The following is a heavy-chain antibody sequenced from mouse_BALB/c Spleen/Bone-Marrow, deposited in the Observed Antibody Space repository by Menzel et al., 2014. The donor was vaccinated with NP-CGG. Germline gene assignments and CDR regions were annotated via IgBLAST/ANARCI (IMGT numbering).Heavy chain of an antibody. CDR3: TRRPLQANSYFDC. D-gene: IGHD3-2*02. CDR2: ISSGGSST. J-gene: IGHJ2*01. Sequence: EVKVVESGGDLVKPGGSLKLSCVASGFTFXSYGMSWVRQTPDKRLEWVATISSGGSSTYYPASVKGRFTISRDNAKSTLYLQRSSLNSEDTAMYYCTRRPLQANSYFDCWGQGTTLTVSS. V-gene: IGHV5-6*02. CDR1: GFTFXSYG.